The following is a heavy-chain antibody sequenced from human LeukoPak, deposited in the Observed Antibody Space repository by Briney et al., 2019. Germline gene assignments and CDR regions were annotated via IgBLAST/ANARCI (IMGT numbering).Heavy chain of an antibody. CDR3: ARRGRYSGSLDAFDI. D-gene: IGHD1-26*01. V-gene: IGHV4-39*01. CDR1: GGSISSSSYY. J-gene: IGHJ3*02. CDR2: IYYSGST. Sequence: SETLSLTCSVSGGSISSSSYYWGWIRQPPGKGLEWIGSIYYSGSTYYNPSLKSRVTISVDTSKNQFSLKLSSVTAADTAVYYCARRGRYSGSLDAFDIWGQGTMVTVSS.